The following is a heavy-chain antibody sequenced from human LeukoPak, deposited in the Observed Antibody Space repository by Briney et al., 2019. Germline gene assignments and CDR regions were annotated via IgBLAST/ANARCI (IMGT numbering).Heavy chain of an antibody. CDR3: AREGDGYNRSVGDY. D-gene: IGHD5-24*01. CDR2: IIPIFGTA. CDR1: GGTFSSYA. J-gene: IGHJ4*02. Sequence: GASVKVSCKASGGTFSSYAISWVRQAPGQGLEWMGGIIPIFGTANYAQKFQGRVTITADESTSTAYTELSSLRSEDTAVYYCAREGDGYNRSVGDYWGQGTLVTVSS. V-gene: IGHV1-69*13.